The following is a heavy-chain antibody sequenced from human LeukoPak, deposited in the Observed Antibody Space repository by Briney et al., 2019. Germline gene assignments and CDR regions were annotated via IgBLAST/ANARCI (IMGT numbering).Heavy chain of an antibody. Sequence: SETLSLTCAVYGGSFSGYYWSWIRQPAGKGLEWIGEINHSGSTNYNPSLKSRVTISVDTSKNQFSLKLSSVTAADTAVYYCARCLYYYGSGSYYRRSSWFDPWGQGTLVTVSS. CDR1: GGSFSGYY. D-gene: IGHD3-10*01. CDR3: ARCLYYYGSGSYYRRSSWFDP. J-gene: IGHJ5*02. V-gene: IGHV4-34*01. CDR2: INHSGST.